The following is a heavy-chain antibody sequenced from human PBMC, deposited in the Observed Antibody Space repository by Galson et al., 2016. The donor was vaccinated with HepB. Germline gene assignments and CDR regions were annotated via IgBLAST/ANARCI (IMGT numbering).Heavy chain of an antibody. CDR3: ASTYYGYYYYYAMDV. D-gene: IGHD1-26*01. CDR1: GFTVSSNY. V-gene: IGHV3-53*01. J-gene: IGHJ6*02. CDR2: IDSGGTS. Sequence: SLRLSCAASGFTVSSNYMSWVRQAPGKGLEWVSVIDSGGTSYYADSVKGRFTISRDSSKNTLYLQMNSLRAEDTAVYYCASTYYGYYYYYAMDVWGQGTTVTVSS.